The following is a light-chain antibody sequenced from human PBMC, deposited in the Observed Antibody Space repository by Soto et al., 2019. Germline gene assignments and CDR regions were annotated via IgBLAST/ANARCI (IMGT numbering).Light chain of an antibody. Sequence: DLQMTHSHSALSGSVKERATTTCGASQTISSWLAGYQQKPGKAPKLLIYKASTLKSGVPSRFSGSGSGTEFTLTISSLQPDDFATYYCQHYNSYSEAFGQGTKVDIK. CDR3: QHYNSYSEA. J-gene: IGKJ1*01. CDR2: KAS. CDR1: QTISSW. V-gene: IGKV1-5*03.